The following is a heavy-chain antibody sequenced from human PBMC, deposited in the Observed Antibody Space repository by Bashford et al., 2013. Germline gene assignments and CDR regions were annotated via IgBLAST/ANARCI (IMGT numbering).Heavy chain of an antibody. D-gene: IGHD6-19*01. V-gene: IGHV3-74*01. CDR2: INSDGSST. J-gene: IGHJ4*02. Sequence: VRQAPGKGLVWVSRINSDGSSTSYADSVKGRFTISRDNAKNTLYLQMNSLRAEDTAVYFCARDAAYDTGWYYFDNWGQGTLVTVSS. CDR3: ARDAAYDTGWYYFDN.